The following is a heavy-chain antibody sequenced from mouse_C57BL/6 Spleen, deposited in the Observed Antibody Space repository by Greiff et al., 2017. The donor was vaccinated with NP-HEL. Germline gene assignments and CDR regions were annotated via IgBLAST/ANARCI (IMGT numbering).Heavy chain of an antibody. Sequence: QVQLQQSGPELVKPGASVKISCKASGYAFSSSWMNWVKQRPGKGLERIGRIYPGDGDTNYNGKFKGKATLTADKSSSTAYMQLSSLTSEDSAVYFCARGGSYLDYWGQGTTLTVSS. D-gene: IGHD1-1*01. J-gene: IGHJ2*01. CDR3: ARGGSYLDY. CDR2: IYPGDGDT. CDR1: GYAFSSSW. V-gene: IGHV1-82*01.